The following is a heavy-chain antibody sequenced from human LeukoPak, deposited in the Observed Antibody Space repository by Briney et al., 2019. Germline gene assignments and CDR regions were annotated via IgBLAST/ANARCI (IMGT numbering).Heavy chain of an antibody. CDR2: INPSSGGT. V-gene: IGHV1-2*02. CDR3: ARAQTMAAAGTGPGDF. D-gene: IGHD6-13*01. CDR1: GYTFTGYY. J-gene: IGHJ4*02. Sequence: ASVKVSCKSSGYTFTGYYMHWVRQAPGQGLEWMGWINPSSGGTNYAQKFQGRVTMTRDMSISTAYMELSSLRSDDTAVYSCARAQTMAAAGTGPGDFWGQGTLVTVSS.